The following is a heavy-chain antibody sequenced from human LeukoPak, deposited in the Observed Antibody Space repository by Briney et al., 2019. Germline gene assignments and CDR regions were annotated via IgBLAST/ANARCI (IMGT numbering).Heavy chain of an antibody. CDR1: GYIFTING. CDR2: VFPGDFDT. V-gene: IGHV5-51*01. CDR3: ARQTRDGSGSRGYSFDF. J-gene: IGHJ4*02. D-gene: IGHD3-10*01. Sequence: LGESLKISCKGSGYIFTINGIGWVGQVPGKGREWRGIVFPGDFDTRYSPSFEGQVTISVDKSISTAYLQWSSLKASDTAMYYCARQTRDGSGSRGYSFDFWGQGTLVTVSS.